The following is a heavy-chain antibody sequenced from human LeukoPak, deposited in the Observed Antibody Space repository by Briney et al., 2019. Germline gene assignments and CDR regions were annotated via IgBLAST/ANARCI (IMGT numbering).Heavy chain of an antibody. J-gene: IGHJ4*02. V-gene: IGHV1-2*02. Sequence: ASVKVSCKASGYTLTGYYMHWVRLAPGQGLEWMGWINPSSGDTNYAQKFQGRVTMTRDTSISTSYMELSRLRSDDTAVYYCAKNPYEYYFDYWGQGTLVTVSS. D-gene: IGHD5-12*01. CDR2: INPSSGDT. CDR1: GYTLTGYY. CDR3: AKNPYEYYFDY.